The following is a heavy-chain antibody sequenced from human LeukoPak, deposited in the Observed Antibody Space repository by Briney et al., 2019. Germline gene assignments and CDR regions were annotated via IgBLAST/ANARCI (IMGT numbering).Heavy chain of an antibody. CDR3: ARGPYHFDY. V-gene: IGHV7-4-1*02. J-gene: IGHJ4*02. Sequence: GASVKVSCKTSGYTFTTYAMNWVRQAPGRGLEWMGWITTNTGTPTYAQGFTGRFVFSLDTSVSTAYLQINSLKAEDTAVYYCARGPYHFDYWGQGTLVTVSS. CDR1: GYTFTTYA. CDR2: ITTNTGTP.